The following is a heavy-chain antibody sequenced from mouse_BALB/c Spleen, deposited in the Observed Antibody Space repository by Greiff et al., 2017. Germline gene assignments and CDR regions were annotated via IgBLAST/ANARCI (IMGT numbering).Heavy chain of an antibody. CDR3: ARDRSPPFAY. J-gene: IGHJ3*01. CDR1: GFSLTSYG. V-gene: IGHV2-9*02. CDR2: IWAGGST. Sequence: VMLVESGPGLVAPSQSLSITCTVSGFSLTSYGVHWVRQPPGKGLEWLGVIWAGGSTNYNSALMSRLSISKDNSKSQVFLKMNSLQTDDTAMYYCARDRSPPFAYWGQGTLVTVSA.